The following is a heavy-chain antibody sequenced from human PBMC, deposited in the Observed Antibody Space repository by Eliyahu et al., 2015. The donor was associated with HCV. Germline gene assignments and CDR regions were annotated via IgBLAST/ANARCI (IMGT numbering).Heavy chain of an antibody. D-gene: IGHD5/OR15-5a*01. J-gene: IGHJ3*02. CDR1: GFPSGTHW. CDR2: IATDGSST. Sequence: EVQLVESGGGLVQPGGSLRLSCAASGFPSGTHWMHWVRQAPGKGLVWVSRIATDGSSTNYADSVKGRFTISRDNAKNTLYLQMNSLRAEDTAVYYCARGMRVYDAFDIWGQGTVVTVSS. CDR3: ARGMRVYDAFDI. V-gene: IGHV3-74*01.